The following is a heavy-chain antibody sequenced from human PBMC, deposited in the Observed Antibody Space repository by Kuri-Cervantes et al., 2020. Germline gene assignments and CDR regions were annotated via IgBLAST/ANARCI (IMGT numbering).Heavy chain of an antibody. J-gene: IGHJ6*02. V-gene: IGHV3-30-3*01. Sequence: GGSLRLSCAASGFTFRSYAMHWVRQAPGKGLVWVAVTSYDGSNKYYADSVKGRFTISRDNSKNTLYVQMNSLGAEDTAVYYCARLPPEGPWSYYGMDVWGQGTTVTVSS. D-gene: IGHD1-14*01. CDR2: TSYDGSNK. CDR1: GFTFRSYA. CDR3: ARLPPEGPWSYYGMDV.